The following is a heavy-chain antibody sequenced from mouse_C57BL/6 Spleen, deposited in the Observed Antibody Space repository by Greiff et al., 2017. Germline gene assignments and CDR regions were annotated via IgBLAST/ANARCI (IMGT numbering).Heavy chain of an antibody. CDR3: TEYYYSNYDYAMDY. D-gene: IGHD2-5*01. J-gene: IGHJ4*01. CDR1: GFPFSNYW. Sequence: EVKLLESGGGLVQPGGSMKLSCVASGFPFSNYWMNWVRQSPEKGLEWVAQIRLKSDNYATHYAESVKGRFTISRDDSKSSVYLQMNNLRAEDTGIYYCTEYYYSNYDYAMDYWGQGTSGTVSS. CDR2: IRLKSDNYAT. V-gene: IGHV6-3*01.